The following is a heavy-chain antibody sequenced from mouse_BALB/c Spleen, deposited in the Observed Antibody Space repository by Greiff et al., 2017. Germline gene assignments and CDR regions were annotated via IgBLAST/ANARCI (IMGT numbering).Heavy chain of an antibody. CDR1: GYTFTSYY. J-gene: IGHJ2*01. V-gene: IGHV1S81*02. Sequence: QVQLQQSGAELVKPGASVKLSCKASGYTFTSYYMYWVKQRPGQGLEWIGEINPSNGGTNFNEKFKSKATLTVDKSSSTAYMQLSSLTSEDSAVYYCTRSAYYGNYVDYWGQGTTLTVSS. D-gene: IGHD2-10*01. CDR3: TRSAYYGNYVDY. CDR2: INPSNGGT.